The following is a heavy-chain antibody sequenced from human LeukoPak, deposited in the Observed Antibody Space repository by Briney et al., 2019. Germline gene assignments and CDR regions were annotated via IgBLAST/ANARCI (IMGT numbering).Heavy chain of an antibody. Sequence: GGSLRLSCAASGFTFSTYAMGWVRQAPGKGLQWVSTIRGSGGNTYYADSVKSRFTISRDNSKNTLYLQMNSLRAEDTAVYYCAKGCGDSCYSDFDNWGQGTLVTVSS. CDR2: IRGSGGNT. CDR1: GFTFSTYA. V-gene: IGHV3-23*01. D-gene: IGHD2-15*01. J-gene: IGHJ4*02. CDR3: AKGCGDSCYSDFDN.